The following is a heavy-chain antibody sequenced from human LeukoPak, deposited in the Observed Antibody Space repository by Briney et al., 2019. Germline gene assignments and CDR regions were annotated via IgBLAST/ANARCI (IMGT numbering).Heavy chain of an antibody. CDR3: ARSASCGGDCRHRFTDFDY. D-gene: IGHD2-21*02. CDR1: GGTFSSYA. J-gene: IGHJ4*02. Sequence: SVKVSCKASGGTFSSYAISWVRQAPGQGLEWMGWIIPIFGTANYAQKFQGRVTITADESTSTAYMELSSLRSEDTAVYYCARSASCGGDCRHRFTDFDYWGQGTLVTVSS. V-gene: IGHV1-69*13. CDR2: IIPIFGTA.